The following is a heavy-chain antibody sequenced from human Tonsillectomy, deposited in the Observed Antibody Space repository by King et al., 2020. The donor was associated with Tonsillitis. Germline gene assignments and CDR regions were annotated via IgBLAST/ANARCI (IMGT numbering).Heavy chain of an antibody. CDR1: GGSFSIYS. CDR2: INHGGST. D-gene: IGHD2-8*01. J-gene: IGHJ6*03. CDR3: ARLGYCTDGVCYSPGGSYYYYMDV. V-gene: IGHV4-34*01. Sequence: VQLTQWGAGLLKPSETLSLPCAVYGGSFSIYSWSWIRQPPGKGLEWIGEINHGGSTNYNPSLKSRVTLSVDTFKSQFSLKLSSVTAADPAVYYCARLGYCTDGVCYSPGGSYYYYMDVWSKGTTVTVSS.